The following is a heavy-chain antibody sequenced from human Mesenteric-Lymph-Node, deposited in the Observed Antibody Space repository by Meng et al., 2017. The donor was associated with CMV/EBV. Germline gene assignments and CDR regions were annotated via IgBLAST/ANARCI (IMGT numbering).Heavy chain of an antibody. CDR3: ARALGSGSYYKGWFDP. CDR2: IYHSGNT. Sequence: SETLSLTCAVSGVSVSSSNWWSWVRQPPGKGLEWIGSIYHSGNTYYNPSLKSRVTISVDTSKNQFSLKLSSVTAADTAVYYCARALGSGSYYKGWFDPWGQGTLVTVSS. J-gene: IGHJ5*02. CDR1: GVSVSSSNW. D-gene: IGHD3-10*01. V-gene: IGHV4-4*02.